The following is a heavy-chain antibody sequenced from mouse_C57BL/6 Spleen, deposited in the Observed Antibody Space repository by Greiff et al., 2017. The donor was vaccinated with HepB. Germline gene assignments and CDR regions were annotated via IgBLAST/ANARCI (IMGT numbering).Heavy chain of an antibody. Sequence: QVQLQQSDAELVKPGASVKISCKVSGYTFTDHTIHWMKQRPEQGLEWIGYIYPRGGRTKYNEKFKGKATLPADKSSSTDYMQLNSLTSEDAAVYCCARERDYDGSSYVDGYFDVWGTGTTVTVAS. CDR3: ARERDYDGSSYVDGYFDV. CDR1: GYTFTDHT. J-gene: IGHJ1*03. V-gene: IGHV1-78*01. D-gene: IGHD1-1*01. CDR2: IYPRGGRT.